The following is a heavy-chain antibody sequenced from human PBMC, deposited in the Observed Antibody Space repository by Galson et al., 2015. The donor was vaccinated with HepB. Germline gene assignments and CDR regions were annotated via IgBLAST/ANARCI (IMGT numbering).Heavy chain of an antibody. D-gene: IGHD3-22*01. CDR3: AKDLGSGYYTIDY. Sequence: SLRLSCAASGFTFTTYWMHWVRQAPGKGLMWVSRINPVGSDPSYADSVEGRFTISRDNAWNSLHLQMNSLRAEDTAVYYCAKDLGSGYYTIDYWGQGTLVTVSS. CDR1: GFTFTTYW. CDR2: INPVGSDP. V-gene: IGHV3-74*01. J-gene: IGHJ4*02.